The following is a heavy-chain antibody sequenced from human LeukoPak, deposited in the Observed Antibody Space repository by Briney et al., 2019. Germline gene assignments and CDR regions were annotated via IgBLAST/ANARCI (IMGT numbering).Heavy chain of an antibody. V-gene: IGHV3-33*01. CDR3: ARVGSGSNHFDY. Sequence: PGGSLRLSCAASGFTFSSYGMHWVRQAPGKGLEWVAVIWYDGSNKYYADSVKGRFTISRDNSKNTLYLQMNSLRAEDTAVYYCARVGSGSNHFDYWGQGTLVTVSP. D-gene: IGHD3-10*01. CDR1: GFTFSSYG. J-gene: IGHJ4*02. CDR2: IWYDGSNK.